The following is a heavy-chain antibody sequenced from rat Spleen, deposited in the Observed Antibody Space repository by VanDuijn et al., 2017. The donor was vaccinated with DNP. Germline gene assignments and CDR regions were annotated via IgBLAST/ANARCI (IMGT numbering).Heavy chain of an antibody. V-gene: IGHV2-41*01. J-gene: IGHJ4*01. Sequence: QVQLKESGPGLVQPSQTLSLICTVSGFSLTSYNVHWVRQPPGKGLEWMGVIWKHGATRYNSALKSRLSFSKATSKSQVFLKLNSLQTEDTATYYCARDLIIRDTTSAMDAWGPGTSVTVSS. CDR2: IWKHGAT. CDR1: GFSLTSYN. D-gene: IGHD4-3*01. CDR3: ARDLIIRDTTSAMDA.